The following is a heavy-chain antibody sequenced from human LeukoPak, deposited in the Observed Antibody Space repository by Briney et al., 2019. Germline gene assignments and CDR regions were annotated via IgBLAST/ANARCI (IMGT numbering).Heavy chain of an antibody. CDR1: GFIFNEYG. CDR3: AKVQYYDFWSLPSPDY. Sequence: GGSLRLSCAASGFIFNEYGMHWVRQAPGKRLEWVALISYDGSHKYYTDSVKGRFTISRDNSKNTLYLQMNSLRAEDTAVYYCAKVQYYDFWSLPSPDYWGQGTLVTVSS. V-gene: IGHV3-30*18. D-gene: IGHD3-3*01. CDR2: ISYDGSHK. J-gene: IGHJ4*02.